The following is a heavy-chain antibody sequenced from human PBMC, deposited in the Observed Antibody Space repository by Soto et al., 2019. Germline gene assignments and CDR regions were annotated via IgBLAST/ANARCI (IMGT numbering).Heavy chain of an antibody. CDR1: GGSISSGGYY. CDR2: IYYSGTT. Sequence: QVQLQESGPGLVKPSQTLSFTCTVSGGSISSGGYYLSWIRQHPGKGLEWIGYIYYSGTTYYNPAIQSGVTISADPSKNQSSLNLSSVTFAAPAVSYCATSIDPWGQRVPVTVSS. CDR3: ATSIDP. J-gene: IGHJ5*02. V-gene: IGHV4-31*03.